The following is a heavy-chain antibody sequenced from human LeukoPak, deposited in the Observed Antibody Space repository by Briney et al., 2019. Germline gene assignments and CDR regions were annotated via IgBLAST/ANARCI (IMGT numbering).Heavy chain of an antibody. V-gene: IGHV1-18*01. CDR2: ISAYNGNT. D-gene: IGHD6-13*01. CDR3: ARDPAPQLVRGSWFDP. Sequence: GASVKVSCKASGYTFTSYGISWVRQAPGEGLECMGWISAYNGNTNYAQKLQGRVTMTTDTSTSTAYMELRSLRSDDTAVCYCARDPAPQLVRGSWFDPWGQGTLVTVSS. CDR1: GYTFTSYG. J-gene: IGHJ5*02.